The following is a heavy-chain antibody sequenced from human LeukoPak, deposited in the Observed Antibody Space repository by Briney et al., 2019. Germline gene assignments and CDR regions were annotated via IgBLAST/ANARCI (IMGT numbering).Heavy chain of an antibody. CDR1: GFTFDDYG. D-gene: IGHD3-3*01. J-gene: IGHJ3*02. Sequence: PGGSLRLSCAASGFTFDDYGMSWVRQAPGKGLEWVSGINWNGGSTGYADSVKGRFTISRDNSKNTLYLQMNSLRAEDTAVYYCAKDYIYDFWSGYVANDAFDIWGQGTMVTVSS. CDR3: AKDYIYDFWSGYVANDAFDI. CDR2: INWNGGST. V-gene: IGHV3-20*04.